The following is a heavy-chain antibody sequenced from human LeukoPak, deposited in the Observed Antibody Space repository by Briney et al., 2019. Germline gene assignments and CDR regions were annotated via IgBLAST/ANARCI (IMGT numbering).Heavy chain of an antibody. CDR2: INPNSGGT. CDR3: ARALTAAAGGTNWFDP. D-gene: IGHD6-13*01. V-gene: IGHV1-2*04. Sequence: SVTVSCKASGYTFTGYYMHWVRQAPGQGLEWMGLINPNSGGTNYAQKFQGWVTMTRDTSISTAYMELSRLRSDDTAVYYCARALTAAAGGTNWFDPWGQGTLVTVSS. CDR1: GYTFTGYY. J-gene: IGHJ5*02.